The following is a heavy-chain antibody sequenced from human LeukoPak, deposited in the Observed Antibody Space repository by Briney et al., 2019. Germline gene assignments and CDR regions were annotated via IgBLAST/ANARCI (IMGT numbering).Heavy chain of an antibody. J-gene: IGHJ6*03. CDR3: ATSAGDYRAGHYYYMGV. CDR1: GYTFTGYY. CDR2: LNPNTAGT. D-gene: IGHD4-11*01. Sequence: GASVKVSCKASGYTFTGYYFHWVRDAPGQGLEWMGWLNPNTAGTNYAQKFLGGVTLTWDTSISTAYMELNRLTSDDTAVYYCATSAGDYRAGHYYYMGVWGKGTSVTVSS. V-gene: IGHV1-2*02.